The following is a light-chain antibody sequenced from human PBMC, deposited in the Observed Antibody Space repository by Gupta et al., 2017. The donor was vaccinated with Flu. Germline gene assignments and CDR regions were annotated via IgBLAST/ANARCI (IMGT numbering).Light chain of an antibody. V-gene: IGLV2-14*03. J-gene: IGLJ2*01. CDR1: SSDVGDYKN. CDR2: DVS. CDR3: SSYTSTNTLQVI. Sequence: SALTQPASVSGSPGQSMTISCTGISSDVGDYKNVSWYQQHPGKAPKLMIYDVSYRPSGVSNRFSGSKSANTASLTISGLQAEDEADYYCSSYTSTNTLQVIVGGGTRLTVL.